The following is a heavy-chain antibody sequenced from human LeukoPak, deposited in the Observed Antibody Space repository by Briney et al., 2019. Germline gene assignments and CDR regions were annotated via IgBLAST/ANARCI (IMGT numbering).Heavy chain of an antibody. V-gene: IGHV3-49*04. CDR2: IRSKAYGGTT. D-gene: IGHD2-2*01. Sequence: PGGSLRLSCTVSGFTFGDYAMSWVRQAPGRGLEWVGFIRSKAYGGTTEYAASVKGRFTISRDDSKSIAYLEMNSLKTEDTAVYYCTREAAMKYYYYMDVWGKGTTVTVSS. CDR1: GFTFGDYA. J-gene: IGHJ6*03. CDR3: TREAAMKYYYYMDV.